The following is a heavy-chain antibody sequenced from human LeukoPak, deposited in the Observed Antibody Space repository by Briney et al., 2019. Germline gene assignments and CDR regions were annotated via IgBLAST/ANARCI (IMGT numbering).Heavy chain of an antibody. Sequence: PGGSLRLSCAASGFTFSDYYMSWIRQPPGKGLEWIGEINHSGSTNYNPSLKSRVTISVDTSKNQFSLKLSSVTAADTAVYYCARGRLPRYSSGWYKGYYFDYWGQGTLVTVSS. V-gene: IGHV4-34*01. D-gene: IGHD6-19*01. CDR3: ARGRLPRYSSGWYKGYYFDY. J-gene: IGHJ4*02. CDR2: INHSGST. CDR1: GFTFSDYY.